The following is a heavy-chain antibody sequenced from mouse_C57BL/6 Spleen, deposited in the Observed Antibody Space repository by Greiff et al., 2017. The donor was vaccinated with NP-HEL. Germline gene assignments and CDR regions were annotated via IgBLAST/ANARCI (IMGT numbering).Heavy chain of an antibody. CDR2: IYPGDGDT. CDR1: GYAFSSSW. Sequence: VKVVESGPELVKPGASVKISCKASGYAFSSSWMNWAKQRPGKGLEWIGRIYPGDGDTNYNGKFKGKATLTADKSSSTAYMQLSSLTSEDSAVYFCAREVITTGSNWYFDVWGTGTTVTVSS. J-gene: IGHJ1*03. CDR3: AREVITTGSNWYFDV. D-gene: IGHD1-1*01. V-gene: IGHV1-82*01.